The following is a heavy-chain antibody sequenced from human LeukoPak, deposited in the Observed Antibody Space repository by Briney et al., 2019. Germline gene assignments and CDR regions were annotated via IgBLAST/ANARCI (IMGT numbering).Heavy chain of an antibody. J-gene: IGHJ4*02. CDR2: IYRSGST. CDR3: AKDSRPKPSGSPDY. CDR1: GGSISSGSYY. V-gene: IGHV4-61*09. Sequence: SQTLSLTCTVSGGSISSGSYYWSWIRQPAGKRLEWIGHIYRSGSTNYNPSLKSRVTISVDTSKNQFSLKLSSVTAADTAVYYCAKDSRPKPSGSPDYWGQGTLVTVSS. D-gene: IGHD1-26*01.